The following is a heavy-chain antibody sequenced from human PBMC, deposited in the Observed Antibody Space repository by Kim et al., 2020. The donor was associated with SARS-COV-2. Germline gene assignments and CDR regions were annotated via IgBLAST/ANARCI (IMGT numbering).Heavy chain of an antibody. CDR3: TSKATSSGWYENY. V-gene: IGHV3-15*01. D-gene: IGHD6-19*01. J-gene: IGHJ4*02. CDR2: IKSKTDGGTT. Sequence: GGSLRLSCAASGFTFSNAWMSWVRQAPGKGLEWVGRIKSKTDGGTTDYAAPVKGRFTISRDDSKNTLYLQMNSLKTEDTAVYYCTSKATSSGWYENYWGQGTLVTVSS. CDR1: GFTFSNAW.